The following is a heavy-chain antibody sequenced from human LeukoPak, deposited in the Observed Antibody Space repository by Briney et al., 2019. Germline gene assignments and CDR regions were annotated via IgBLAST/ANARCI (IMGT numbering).Heavy chain of an antibody. CDR2: ISSNGGST. CDR3: AREPEHDYGDY. V-gene: IGHV3-64D*06. CDR1: GFTFSSYA. Sequence: GGSLRLSCSASGFTFSSYAMHWVRQAPGKGLEYVSAISSNGGSTYYADSVKGRFTISRDNSKNTLYLQMSSLRAEDTAVYYCAREPEHDYGDYWGQGTLVTVSS. D-gene: IGHD1/OR15-1a*01. J-gene: IGHJ4*02.